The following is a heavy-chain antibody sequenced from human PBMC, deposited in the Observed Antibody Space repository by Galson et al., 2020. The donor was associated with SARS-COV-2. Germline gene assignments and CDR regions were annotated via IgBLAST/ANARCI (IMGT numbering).Heavy chain of an antibody. CDR2: INHSGST. D-gene: IGHD1-26*01. J-gene: IGHJ3*02. Sequence: SETLSLTCAVYGGSFSGYYWSWIRQPPGKGLEWIGEINHSGSTNYNPSLKSRVTISVDTSKNQFSLKLSSVTAADTAVYYCARGGYSGSYSAGAFDIWGQGTMVTVSS. V-gene: IGHV4-34*01. CDR1: GGSFSGYY. CDR3: ARGGYSGSYSAGAFDI.